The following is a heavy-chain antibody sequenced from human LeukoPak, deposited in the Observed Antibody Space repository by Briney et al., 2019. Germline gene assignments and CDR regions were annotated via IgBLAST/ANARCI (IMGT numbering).Heavy chain of an antibody. CDR1: GFTFTNYW. D-gene: IGHD5/OR15-5a*01. V-gene: IGHV3-7*01. J-gene: IGHJ4*02. CDR3: ARDPGSSAFDY. Sequence: PGGSLRLSCAASGFTFTNYWMTWVRHAPGKGLESVANINQDESVKNYVDSVKGRFTISRDNAENSLHLQMNSLRVEDTAVYYCARDPGSSAFDYWGLGTLVTVSS. CDR2: INQDESVK.